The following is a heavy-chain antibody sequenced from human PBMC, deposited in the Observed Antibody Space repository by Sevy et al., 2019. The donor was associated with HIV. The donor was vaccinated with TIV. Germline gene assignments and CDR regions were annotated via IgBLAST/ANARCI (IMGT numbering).Heavy chain of an antibody. D-gene: IGHD3-10*01. V-gene: IGHV3-33*01. CDR3: ARVGRENYFGSYFDY. CDR1: GFTFSSYG. J-gene: IGHJ4*02. CDR2: IWYDGSNK. Sequence: GGSLRLSCAASGFTFSSYGMHWVRQAPGKGLEWVAVIWYDGSNKYYADSVKGRFTISRDNSKNTLYLQMNSLRAENTAVYYCARVGRENYFGSYFDYWGQGTLVTVST.